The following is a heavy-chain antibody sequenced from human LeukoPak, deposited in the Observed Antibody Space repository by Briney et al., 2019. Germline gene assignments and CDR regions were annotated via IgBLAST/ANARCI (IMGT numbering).Heavy chain of an antibody. D-gene: IGHD2-21*01. CDR1: GFTFNRRG. CDR2: IRYDGGEN. J-gene: IGHJ4*02. Sequence: PGGSLRLSCAASGFTFNRRGMHWVRQAPGKGLVWVAFIRYDGGENFYADFAKGRFTISRDNSKHTLSLQLNTLRAEDTALYYCAKDGDDCIDYWGPGTLVTVAS. V-gene: IGHV3-30*02. CDR3: AKDGDDCIDY.